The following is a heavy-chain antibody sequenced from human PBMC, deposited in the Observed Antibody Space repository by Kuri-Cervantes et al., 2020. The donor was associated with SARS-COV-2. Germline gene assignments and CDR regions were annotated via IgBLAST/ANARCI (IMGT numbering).Heavy chain of an antibody. CDR3: ARAPTTVVYYYYYGMDV. J-gene: IGHJ6*02. D-gene: IGHD4-23*01. CDR2: INPNSGGT. Sequence: ASVKVSCKASGYTFTGYYMHWVRQAPGQGLEWMGWINPNSGGTNYAQKFQGRVTMTRDTSISTAYMELSRLRSEDTAVYYCARAPTTVVYYYYYGMDVWGQGTTVTVSS. CDR1: GYTFTGYY. V-gene: IGHV1-2*02.